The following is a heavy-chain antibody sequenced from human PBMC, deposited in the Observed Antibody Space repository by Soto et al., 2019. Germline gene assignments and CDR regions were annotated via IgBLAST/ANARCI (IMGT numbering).Heavy chain of an antibody. CDR3: ARDAVSFFNRYSSGWTRFDP. CDR2: IKQDGSEK. D-gene: IGHD6-19*01. J-gene: IGHJ5*02. CDR1: GFTFSSYW. V-gene: IGHV3-7*01. Sequence: PGGSLRLSCAASGFTFSSYWMSWVRQAPGKGLEWVANIKQDGSEKYYVDSVKGRFTISRDNAKNSLYLQMNSLRAGDTAVYYCARDAVSFFNRYSSGWTRFDPWGQGTLVTVSS.